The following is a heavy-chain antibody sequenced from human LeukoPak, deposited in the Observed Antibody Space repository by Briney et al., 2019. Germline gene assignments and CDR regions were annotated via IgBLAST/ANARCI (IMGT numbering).Heavy chain of an antibody. Sequence: GGSLRLSCAASGISVSNDYMSWVRQAPGNGLEWVSAIYADGYTRDAASVKGRFSISRHNSKNTVYLQMDNLRPEDTAVYYCARDRRGEQDFDVWGPGTMVTVSS. J-gene: IGHJ3*01. CDR1: GISVSNDY. CDR2: IYADGYT. CDR3: ARDRRGEQDFDV. V-gene: IGHV3-53*04. D-gene: IGHD1/OR15-1a*01.